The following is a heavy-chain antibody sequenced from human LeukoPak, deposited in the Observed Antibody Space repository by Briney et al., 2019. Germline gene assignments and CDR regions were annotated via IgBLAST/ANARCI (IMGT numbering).Heavy chain of an antibody. CDR1: GGSVSSGTYY. V-gene: IGHV4-61*01. CDR2: IYSSGST. D-gene: IGHD4-17*01. Sequence: SETLSLSCTVSGGSVSSGTYYWHWIRQPPGKGLEWIGSIYSSGSTNYNPSLKSRVTISKDTSKNQFSLRLSSVTAADTAVYYCARTDYGDYALGYWGQGTLVTVSS. J-gene: IGHJ4*02. CDR3: ARTDYGDYALGY.